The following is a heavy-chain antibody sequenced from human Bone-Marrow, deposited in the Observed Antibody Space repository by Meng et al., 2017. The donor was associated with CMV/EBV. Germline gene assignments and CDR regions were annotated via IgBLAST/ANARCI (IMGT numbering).Heavy chain of an antibody. V-gene: IGHV3-30*02. CDR2: IRYDGGNS. CDR1: GFTFSSYA. Sequence: GGSLRLSCAASGFTFSSYAMHWVRQAPGKGPQWVAFIRYDGGNSLYADSVRGRFTISRDNSKNTLYLQMNSLRVEDTGVYYCAYYSSSGYYFDFWGQGTLVTVSS. D-gene: IGHD6-13*01. CDR3: AYYSSSGYYFDF. J-gene: IGHJ4*02.